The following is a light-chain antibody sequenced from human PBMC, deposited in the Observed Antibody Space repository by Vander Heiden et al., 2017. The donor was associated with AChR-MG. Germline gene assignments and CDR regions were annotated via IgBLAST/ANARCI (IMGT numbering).Light chain of an antibody. V-gene: IGLV5-37*01. CDR3: MIWPSNGVV. J-gene: IGLJ2*01. Sequence: QPVLTQPPSSSASPGASARPTCMLPSDITVGSYNVYWYQQKPGRPPTLLLYYFSDSNEGRGSGVPSRFSGSKDPSGNTAILVISGLQFEDEADYYCMIWPSNGVVFGGGTKLTVL. CDR1: SDITVGSYN. CDR2: YFSDSNE.